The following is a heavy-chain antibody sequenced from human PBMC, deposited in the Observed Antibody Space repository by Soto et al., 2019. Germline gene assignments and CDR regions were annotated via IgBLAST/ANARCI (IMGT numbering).Heavy chain of an antibody. CDR3: AGDISAEGWGGIAAAGMDV. V-gene: IGHV1-18*01. Sequence: QVQLVQSGAEVKKPGASVKVSCKAPGYTFTSYGISWVRQAPGQGLEWLRWISAYNGNTNCAQKLQGRVTMTTDTSTSTAYMERRRLRSDDTVVYYCAGDISAEGWGGIAAAGMDVWGQGATVTVSS. D-gene: IGHD6-13*01. J-gene: IGHJ6*02. CDR2: ISAYNGNT. CDR1: GYTFTSYG.